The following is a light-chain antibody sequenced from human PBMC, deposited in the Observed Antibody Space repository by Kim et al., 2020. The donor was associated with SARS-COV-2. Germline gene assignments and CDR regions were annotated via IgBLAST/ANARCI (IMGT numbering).Light chain of an antibody. CDR1: KLGDKY. CDR3: QAWDSSLGV. CDR2: QDS. V-gene: IGLV3-1*01. J-gene: IGLJ3*02. Sequence: SYELTQPPSVSVSPGQTASITCSGDKLGDKYACWYQQKPGQSPVLVIYQDSKRPSGIPERFSGSNSGNTATLTISGTQAMDEADYYCQAWDSSLGVFGG.